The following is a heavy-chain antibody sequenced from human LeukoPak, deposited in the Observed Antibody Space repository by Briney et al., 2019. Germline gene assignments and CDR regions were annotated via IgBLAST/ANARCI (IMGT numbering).Heavy chain of an antibody. Sequence: GASVKVSCKASGYTFTSYDTNWVRQATGQGLEWMGWMNPNSGNTGHAQKFQGRVTMTRNTSISTAYMELSNLRSEDTAVYYCARGPYGSGRYPMDVWGKGTTVTVSS. J-gene: IGHJ6*03. CDR3: ARGPYGSGRYPMDV. CDR2: MNPNSGNT. CDR1: GYTFTSYD. V-gene: IGHV1-8*01. D-gene: IGHD3-10*01.